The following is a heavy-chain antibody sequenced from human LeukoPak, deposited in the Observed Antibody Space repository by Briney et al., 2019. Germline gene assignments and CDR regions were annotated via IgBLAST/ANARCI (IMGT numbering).Heavy chain of an antibody. J-gene: IGHJ6*03. CDR1: GFTVSSNY. D-gene: IGHD5-12*01. Sequence: GGSLRLSCAASGFTVSSNYMSWVRQAPGKGLEWVAFIRYDGSNKYYADSVKGRFTISRDNSKNTLYLQMKSLRAEDTAVYYCAKGGGYEAQYYYYYLDVWGKGTTVTISS. CDR2: IRYDGSNK. V-gene: IGHV3-30*02. CDR3: AKGGGYEAQYYYYYLDV.